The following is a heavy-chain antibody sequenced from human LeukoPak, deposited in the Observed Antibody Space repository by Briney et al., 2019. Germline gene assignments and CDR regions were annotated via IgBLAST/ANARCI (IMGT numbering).Heavy chain of an antibody. CDR2: INPSDGDT. CDR1: GYTFTSYY. CDR3: ARASGGHCDY. J-gene: IGHJ4*02. D-gene: IGHD3-10*01. Sequence: ASVNVSCKASGYTFTSYYMHWVRRVPGQGLEWMGMINPSDGDTDHAQKFQGRVTMTRDTSTNTVYMELRSLTSDDTAVYYCARASGGHCDYWGQGTLVTVSS. V-gene: IGHV1-46*01.